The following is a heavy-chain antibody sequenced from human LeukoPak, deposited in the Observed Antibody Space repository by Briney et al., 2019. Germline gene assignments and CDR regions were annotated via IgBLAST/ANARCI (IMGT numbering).Heavy chain of an antibody. CDR1: GGSISSNNW. J-gene: IGHJ4*02. CDR2: IYHSGST. CDR3: ANKRNAAPYYFDY. Sequence: SGTLSLTCAVSGGSISSNNWWSWVRQPPGKGLEWIGEIYHSGSTNYNPSLKSPVVISVDKSKNQFSLKLSSVTAADTAVYYCANKRNAAPYYFDYWGQGTLVTVSS. V-gene: IGHV4-4*02. D-gene: IGHD6-25*01.